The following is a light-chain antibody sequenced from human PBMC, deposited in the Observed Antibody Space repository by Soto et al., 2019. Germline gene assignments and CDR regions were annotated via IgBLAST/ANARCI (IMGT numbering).Light chain of an antibody. CDR2: KAS. V-gene: IGKV1-5*03. Sequence: DIQMTQSPSTLSASVGDRVTITCRATQSISNSLAWYQQKPGKAPKLLIYKASSLESGVPSRFSGSGSGAAFTFTITSLQTDDFATYYCREYASFWTFGQGTKVEIK. CDR1: QSISNS. J-gene: IGKJ1*01. CDR3: REYASFWT.